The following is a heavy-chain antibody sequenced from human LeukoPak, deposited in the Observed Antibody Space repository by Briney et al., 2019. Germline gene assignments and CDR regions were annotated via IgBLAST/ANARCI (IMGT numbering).Heavy chain of an antibody. Sequence: PSETLSLTCTVSGGSISSYYWSWIRQPAGKGLEWIGRIYTSGSTNYNPSLKSRVTMSVDTSKNQFSLKLSSVTAADTAVYYCARSGSGSYYAGNWFDPWGQGTLVTVSS. CDR1: GGSISSYY. V-gene: IGHV4-4*07. CDR2: IYTSGST. J-gene: IGHJ5*02. D-gene: IGHD3-10*01. CDR3: ARSGSGSYYAGNWFDP.